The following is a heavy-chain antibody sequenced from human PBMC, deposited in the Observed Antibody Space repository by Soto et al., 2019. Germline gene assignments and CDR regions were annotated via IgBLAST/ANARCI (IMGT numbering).Heavy chain of an antibody. D-gene: IGHD1-1*01. CDR3: ATVASTHFDS. Sequence: QVQLQQSGPGLLKPSETLSLTCTVSGGSISSPSYNWGWVRQPPGKGPEWIGSFFYGERTHYSPSLESRLSISVDTARSQVSLILTSVTAADTAVYYCATVASTHFDSWGQGALVVVSS. CDR1: GGSISSPSYN. J-gene: IGHJ4*02. CDR2: FFYGERT. V-gene: IGHV4-39*01.